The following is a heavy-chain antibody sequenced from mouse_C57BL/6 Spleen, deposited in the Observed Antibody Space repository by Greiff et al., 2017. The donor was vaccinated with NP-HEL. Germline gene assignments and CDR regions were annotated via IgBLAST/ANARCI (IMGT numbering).Heavy chain of an antibody. CDR2: IDPENGDT. CDR3: TTTKGPITTADY. CDR1: GFNIKDDY. J-gene: IGHJ2*01. V-gene: IGHV14-4*01. D-gene: IGHD1-1*01. Sequence: VQLKESGAELVRPGASVKLSCTASGFNIKDDYMHWVKQRPEQGLEWIGWIDPENGDTEYAAQFQGKATMTADTSSNTSYLQLSSLTSEDTAVYYCTTTKGPITTADYWGQGTTLTVSS.